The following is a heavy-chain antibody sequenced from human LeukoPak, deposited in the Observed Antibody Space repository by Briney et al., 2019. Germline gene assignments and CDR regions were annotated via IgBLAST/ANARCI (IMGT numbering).Heavy chain of an antibody. J-gene: IGHJ5*02. D-gene: IGHD2-8*01. CDR2: INHSGST. Sequence: PSETLSLTCAVYGGSFSGYYWSWIRQPPGKGLEWIGEINHSGSTNYNPSLKSRVTISVDTSKNQFSLKLSSATAADTAVYYCARGPYFNNWFDPWGQGTLVTVSS. V-gene: IGHV4-34*01. CDR3: ARGPYFNNWFDP. CDR1: GGSFSGYY.